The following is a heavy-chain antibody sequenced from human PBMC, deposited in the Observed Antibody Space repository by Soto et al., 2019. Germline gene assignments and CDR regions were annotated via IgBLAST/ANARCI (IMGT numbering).Heavy chain of an antibody. CDR3: ASHFTGVLVRGASPPGGDNYGWDV. V-gene: IGHV1-69*02. J-gene: IGHJ6*02. Sequence: QVQLVQSGAEVKKPGSSVKVSCKASGGTFSRYTISWVRQAPGQGLEWMGRIIPILDIPNYAQNFQGRVTITADKSNSPAYMELSSRRSADTAVYYCASHFTGVLVRGASPPGGDNYGWDVWGQGTTVTVSS. CDR1: GGTFSRYT. CDR2: IIPILDIP. D-gene: IGHD2-8*02.